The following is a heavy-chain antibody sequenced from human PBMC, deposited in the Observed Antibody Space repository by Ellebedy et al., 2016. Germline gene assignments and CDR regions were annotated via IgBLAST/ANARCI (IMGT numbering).Heavy chain of an antibody. CDR3: ALDFNRGYDCSY. D-gene: IGHD5-12*01. CDR2: ISQRGTVR. V-gene: IGHV3-48*01. CDR1: GLSGYS. Sequence: GESLKISCAVSGLSGYSVNWVRQAPGKGLEWVSYISQRGTVRFYADSVKGRFTVSRDNGKNSLYLEMSSLRGEDTAVYYCALDFNRGYDCSYWGPGTLVTVSS. J-gene: IGHJ4*02.